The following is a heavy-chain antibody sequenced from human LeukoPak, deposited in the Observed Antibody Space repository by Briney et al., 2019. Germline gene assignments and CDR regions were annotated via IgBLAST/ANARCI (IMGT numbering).Heavy chain of an antibody. CDR1: GYSFPSYW. Sequence: GESLRISCKVSGYSFPSYWITWVRQVPGKGLEWMGRIAPSDSYTNYNPSFEGHVTMSVEKSITTVYLQWSSLKASDTAMYYCARRYYDNSGYCLDYWGQGTLVTVSS. CDR2: IAPSDSYT. J-gene: IGHJ4*02. CDR3: ARRYYDNSGYCLDY. V-gene: IGHV5-10-1*01. D-gene: IGHD3-22*01.